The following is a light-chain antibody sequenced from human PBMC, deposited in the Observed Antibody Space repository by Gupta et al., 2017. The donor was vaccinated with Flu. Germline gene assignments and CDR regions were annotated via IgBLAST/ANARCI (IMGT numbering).Light chain of an antibody. J-gene: IGKJ1*01. CDR3: KQDHSTPQR. CDR1: PRVLYSSNNKNY. CDR2: WVS. Sequence: IGVTQFPDPLAVPLGERAPINCKGSPRVLYSSNNKNYLDWYQQKPGQPPKLLIYWVSTRESGVPDRFSGSGSGTDFTLTISSLQAEDVAVYYCKQDHSTPQRFGQGTKLEIK. V-gene: IGKV4-1*01.